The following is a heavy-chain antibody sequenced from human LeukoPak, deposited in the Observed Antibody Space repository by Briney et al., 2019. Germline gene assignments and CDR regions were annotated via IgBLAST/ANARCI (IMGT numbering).Heavy chain of an antibody. V-gene: IGHV3-23*01. J-gene: IGHJ4*02. CDR2: ITGSAVST. D-gene: IGHD1-14*01. CDR1: ELTFITYG. CDR3: AKATGYLL. Sequence: GGSLRLSCAASELTFITYGMTWVRQAPGKGLEWVSAITGSAVSTFYADSVKGRFTISRDDSENTLYLQMNSLRAEDTAVYYCAKATGYLLWGQGTLVTVSS.